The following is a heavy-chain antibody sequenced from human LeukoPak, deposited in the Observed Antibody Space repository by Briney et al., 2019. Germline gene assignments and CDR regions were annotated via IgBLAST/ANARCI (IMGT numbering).Heavy chain of an antibody. Sequence: GGSLRLSCAASGFTFSSYSMNWVRQAPGKGLEWVSSITSSSSYIYYADSVKGRFTISRDNAKNSLYLQMNSLRAEDTAVYYCAREMLAAVAAQSWGEGTLVTVSS. CDR1: GFTFSSYS. J-gene: IGHJ5*02. V-gene: IGHV3-21*01. CDR2: ITSSSSYI. CDR3: AREMLAAVAAQS. D-gene: IGHD6-19*01.